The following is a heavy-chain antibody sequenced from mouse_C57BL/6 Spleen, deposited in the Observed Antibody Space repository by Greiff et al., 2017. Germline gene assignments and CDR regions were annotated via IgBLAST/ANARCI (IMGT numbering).Heavy chain of an antibody. Sequence: EVQRVESGGGLVKPGGSLKLSCAASGFTFSDYGLHWVRQAPEKGLEWVAYISSGSSTIYYADTVKGRFTISRDNAKNTLFLQMTSLRSEDTAMYYCAIVGYYGEAMDYWGQGTSVTVSS. CDR1: GFTFSDYG. D-gene: IGHD2-13*01. J-gene: IGHJ4*01. V-gene: IGHV5-17*01. CDR2: ISSGSSTI. CDR3: AIVGYYGEAMDY.